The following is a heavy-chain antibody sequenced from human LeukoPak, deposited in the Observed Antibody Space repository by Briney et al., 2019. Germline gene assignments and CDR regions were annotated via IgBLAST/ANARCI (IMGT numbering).Heavy chain of an antibody. V-gene: IGHV4-4*07. CDR2: IYPSGNT. J-gene: IGHJ4*02. CDR1: GGSFSSYF. CDR3: ARVAPYDYVWGSYLPFDY. D-gene: IGHD3-16*02. Sequence: SETLSLTCSVSGGSFSSYFWSWVRHPAGKGLEWIGRIYPSGNTNYNPSLKSRVTISVDTSKNQFSLKLSSVTAADTAVYYCARVAPYDYVWGSYLPFDYWGQGTLVTVSS.